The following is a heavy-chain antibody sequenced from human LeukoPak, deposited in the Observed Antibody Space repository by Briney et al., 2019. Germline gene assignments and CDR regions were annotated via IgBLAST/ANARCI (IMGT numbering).Heavy chain of an antibody. J-gene: IGHJ4*02. D-gene: IGHD6-19*01. Sequence: SEALSLTCTVYGGSLSSYYWTWIRQPAGKGLEWIGRIYTSGSTNYNPSLKSRVSMSVDTSKNQFSLKLTSVTAADTAVYYCARGFFIAVAGTTQTPFDYWGQGTLVTVSS. CDR3: ARGFFIAVAGTTQTPFDY. CDR2: IYTSGST. CDR1: GGSLSSYY. V-gene: IGHV4-4*07.